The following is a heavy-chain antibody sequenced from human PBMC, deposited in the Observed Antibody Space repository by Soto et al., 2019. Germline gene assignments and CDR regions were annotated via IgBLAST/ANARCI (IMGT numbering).Heavy chain of an antibody. CDR3: ARARGWVRGVIITNWFAP. Sequence: ASVKVSCKASGYTFTGYYMHWVRQAPGQGLEWMGWINPNSGGTNYAKKFQGRVTMTRDTSISTAYMELSRLRSDDTAVYYCARARGWVRGVIITNWFAPSGQGTLATVS. CDR1: GYTFTGYY. D-gene: IGHD3-10*01. J-gene: IGHJ5*02. CDR2: INPNSGGT. V-gene: IGHV1-2*02.